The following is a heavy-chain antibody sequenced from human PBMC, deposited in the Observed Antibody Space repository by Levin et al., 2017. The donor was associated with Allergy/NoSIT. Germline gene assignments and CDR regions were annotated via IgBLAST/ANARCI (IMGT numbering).Heavy chain of an antibody. CDR2: IYSSGST. CDR3: ASRPAGLPLDS. CDR1: GGSISGSNFY. V-gene: IGHV4-39*01. Sequence: NTSETLSLTCTVSGGSISGSNFYWGWIRQPPGKGLEWIGNIYSSGSTYYNPSLKSRLTMSVDTSKNQFSLKLNSVTAADTAVYYCASRPAGLPLDSWGQGTLVTVSS. D-gene: IGHD3-16*01. J-gene: IGHJ4*02.